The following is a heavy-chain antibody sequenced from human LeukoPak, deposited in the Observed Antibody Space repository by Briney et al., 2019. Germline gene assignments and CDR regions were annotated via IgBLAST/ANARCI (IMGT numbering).Heavy chain of an antibody. CDR2: ISSSSSTI. V-gene: IGHV3-48*01. J-gene: IGHJ2*01. D-gene: IGHD3-22*01. Sequence: GGSLRLSCAASGFTFSSYSMNWVRQAPGKGLEWVSYISSSSSTIYYADSVKGRFTISRDNAKNSLYLQMNSLRAEDTAVYYCAREDDSSPGYFDLWGRGTLVTVPS. CDR1: GFTFSSYS. CDR3: AREDDSSPGYFDL.